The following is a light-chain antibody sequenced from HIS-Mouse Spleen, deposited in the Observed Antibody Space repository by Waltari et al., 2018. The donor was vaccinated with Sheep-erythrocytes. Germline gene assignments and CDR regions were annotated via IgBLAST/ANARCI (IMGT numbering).Light chain of an antibody. J-gene: IGLJ1*01. Sequence: QSALTQPRSVSGSPGQSVTISCTGTSSDVGGYNYVSWYQQHPGKAPKLMIHDVSKRPAGGPYRFSGSKSGNTASLTISGLQAEDEADYYCCSYAGSYNHVFATGTKVTVL. CDR2: DVS. CDR1: SSDVGGYNY. CDR3: CSYAGSYNHV. V-gene: IGLV2-11*01.